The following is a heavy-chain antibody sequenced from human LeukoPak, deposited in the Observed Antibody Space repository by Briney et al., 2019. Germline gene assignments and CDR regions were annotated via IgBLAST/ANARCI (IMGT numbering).Heavy chain of an antibody. CDR2: IKNKTDGGTA. J-gene: IGHJ4*02. CDR3: TTGAPRAYSGSYSNC. V-gene: IGHV3-15*01. D-gene: IGHD1-26*01. Sequence: PGGCLRLSCAASGFTFSNAWMSWVRQAPGKGLEWVGRIKNKTDGGTADYAAPVKGRFTISRDDSQNTLYLQMNSLKTEDTAVYYCTTGAPRAYSGSYSNCWGQGTLVTVCS. CDR1: GFTFSNAW.